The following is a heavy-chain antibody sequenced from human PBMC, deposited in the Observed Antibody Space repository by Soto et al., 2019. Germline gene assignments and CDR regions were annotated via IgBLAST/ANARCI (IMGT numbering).Heavy chain of an antibody. CDR2: LSGGGVST. CDR3: AKSIGPDYGYSNWYFDL. D-gene: IGHD4-17*01. J-gene: IGHJ2*01. CDR1: GFTFGGNA. V-gene: IGHV3-23*01. Sequence: EVQLLESGGGLVQPGGSLRLSCAASGFTFGGNAMSWVRQAPGKGLEWVSGLSGGGVSTYYAASVRGRFTISRDNWKNTLYLQMNSLRAEDTAVYYWAKSIGPDYGYSNWYFDLWGRGTLVTVSS.